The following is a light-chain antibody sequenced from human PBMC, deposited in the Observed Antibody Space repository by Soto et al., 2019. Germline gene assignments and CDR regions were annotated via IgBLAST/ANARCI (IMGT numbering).Light chain of an antibody. CDR2: NNS. V-gene: IGLV1-44*01. CDR3: ASWDDRMNGPA. CDR1: SSDIGPNT. Sequence: QSALTQPPSASGAPGQRVTISCSGSSSDIGPNTVNWYQQLPGTAPKLLIYNNSQRPSGVPDRFSGSKSGTSASLAISGLQSEDEAVYYCASWDDRMNGPAFGGGTKVTVL. J-gene: IGLJ2*01.